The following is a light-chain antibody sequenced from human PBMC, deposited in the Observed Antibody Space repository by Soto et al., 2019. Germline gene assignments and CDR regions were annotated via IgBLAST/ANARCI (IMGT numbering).Light chain of an antibody. CDR1: QSVTSSL. J-gene: IGKJ5*01. CDR3: QQRSNWIT. Sequence: EIVLTQSPGTLSLSPGERATLSCRASQSVTSSLLAWYQQKPGQAPRLLIYGASSRATDIPARFSGSGSGTDFTLTISSLEPEDFAVYYCQQRSNWITFGQGTRLEIK. V-gene: IGKV3D-20*02. CDR2: GAS.